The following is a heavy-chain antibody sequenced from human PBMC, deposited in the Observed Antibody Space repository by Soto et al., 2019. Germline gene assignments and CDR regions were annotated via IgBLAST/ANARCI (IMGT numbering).Heavy chain of an antibody. V-gene: IGHV3-30*03. Sequence: GGSLRLSCAASGFTFSSYGMHWVRQAPGKGLEWVAVISYDGSNKYYADSVKGRFTISRDNSKNTLYLQMNSLRAEDTAVYYCATRARMPKFDYWGQGTLVTVSS. CDR2: ISYDGSNK. J-gene: IGHJ4*02. CDR1: GFTFSSYG. D-gene: IGHD2-2*01. CDR3: ATRARMPKFDY.